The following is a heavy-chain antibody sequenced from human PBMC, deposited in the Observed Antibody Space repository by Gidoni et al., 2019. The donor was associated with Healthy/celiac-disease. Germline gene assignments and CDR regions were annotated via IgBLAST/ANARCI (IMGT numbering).Heavy chain of an antibody. V-gene: IGHV4-34*01. CDR2: INHSGST. D-gene: IGHD3-10*01. CDR3: ARGRVGSGRNFDY. J-gene: IGHJ4*02. CDR1: GGSFSGYY. Sequence: QVQLQQWGAGLLKPSETLSLTCAVYGGSFSGYYWSWIRQPPGKGLEWIGEINHSGSTNYNPSLKSRVTISVDTSKNQFSLKLSSVTAADTAVYYCARGRVGSGRNFDYWGQGTLVTVSS.